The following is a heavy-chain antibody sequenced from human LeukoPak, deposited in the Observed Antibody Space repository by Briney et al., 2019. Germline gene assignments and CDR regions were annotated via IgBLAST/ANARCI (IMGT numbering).Heavy chain of an antibody. CDR3: ARALYRQHIVVVNAKNYWYFDL. D-gene: IGHD2-21*01. CDR2: ISYDGSNE. Sequence: GGSLRLSCAASGFTFSSYVMHWVRKAPGKGLEWVAIISYDGSNEYYADSVKGRFTISRDNARNSLYLQMNSLRAEDTAVYYCARALYRQHIVVVNAKNYWYFDLWGRGTLVTVSS. CDR1: GFTFSSYV. J-gene: IGHJ2*01. V-gene: IGHV3-30*04.